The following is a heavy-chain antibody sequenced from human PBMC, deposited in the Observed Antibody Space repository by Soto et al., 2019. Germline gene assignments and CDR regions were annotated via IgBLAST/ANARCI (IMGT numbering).Heavy chain of an antibody. J-gene: IGHJ4*02. CDR1: GGSISNFY. CDR3: ARGMSGYDYIFDY. CDR2: VSASGST. V-gene: IGHV4-4*07. Sequence: PSETLSLTCTVSGGSISNFYWSWIRQPAGKGLEWVGSVSASGSTNYNPSLKSRVTMSVDTSKNLFSLKLRSVTAADTAVYYCARGMSGYDYIFDYWGQGTLVTVSS. D-gene: IGHD5-12*01.